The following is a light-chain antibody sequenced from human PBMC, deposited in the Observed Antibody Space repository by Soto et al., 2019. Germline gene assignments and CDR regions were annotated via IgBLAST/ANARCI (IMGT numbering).Light chain of an antibody. CDR1: QSVISSH. Sequence: EIVLTQSPGTLSLSPGERATLSCRASQSVISSHLAWYQQKAGQAPRLLIYGASSRATGIPDRFSGSGSGTGFTLTISRLEPEDFAVYYCQQYGAPRYTFGQGTKLEIK. V-gene: IGKV3-20*01. J-gene: IGKJ2*01. CDR2: GAS. CDR3: QQYGAPRYT.